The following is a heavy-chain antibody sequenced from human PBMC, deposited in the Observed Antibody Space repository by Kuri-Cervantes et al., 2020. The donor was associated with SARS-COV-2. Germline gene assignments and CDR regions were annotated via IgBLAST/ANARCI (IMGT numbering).Heavy chain of an antibody. J-gene: IGHJ4*02. V-gene: IGHV4-38-2*01. Sequence: GSLRLSCAVSGYSISSGYYWGWIRQPPGKGLEWIGSIYHSGSTYYNPSLKSRVTISVDTSKNQFSLKLSSVTAADTAVYCCASRYCSSTSCYFDYWGQGTLVTVSS. D-gene: IGHD2-2*01. CDR3: ASRYCSSTSCYFDY. CDR2: IYHSGST. CDR1: GYSISSGYY.